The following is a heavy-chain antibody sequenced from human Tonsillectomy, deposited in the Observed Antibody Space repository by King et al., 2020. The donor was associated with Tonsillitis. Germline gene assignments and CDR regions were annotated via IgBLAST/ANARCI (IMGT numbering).Heavy chain of an antibody. CDR1: GFTFSSYW. CDR3: ARGRGGGPDAFDI. D-gene: IGHD3-16*01. V-gene: IGHV3-74*01. Sequence: VQLVESGGGLVQPGGSLRLSCVASGFTFSSYWMHWVRQAPGKGLVWVSRIKNDGSSTSYADSVKGRFTVSKDNAKNTLYLQMNSLRAEDTALYYCARGRGGGPDAFDIWGQGTMVTVPS. CDR2: IKNDGSST. J-gene: IGHJ3*02.